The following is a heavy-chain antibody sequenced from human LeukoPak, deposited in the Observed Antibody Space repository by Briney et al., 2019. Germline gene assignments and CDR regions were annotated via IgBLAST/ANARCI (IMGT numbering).Heavy chain of an antibody. CDR1: GDSISSGSYY. D-gene: IGHD3-10*01. J-gene: IGHJ4*02. CDR2: IYYSGNT. V-gene: IGHV4-39*01. CDR3: ARYVVYGSGKYYFDY. Sequence: SETLSLTCTVSGDSISSGSYYWDWIRQPPGKGMEWIGSIYYSGNTYYNPSLKSRVTISVDTSENQFSLKLSSVTAADTAVYYCARYVVYGSGKYYFDYWGQGTLVTVSS.